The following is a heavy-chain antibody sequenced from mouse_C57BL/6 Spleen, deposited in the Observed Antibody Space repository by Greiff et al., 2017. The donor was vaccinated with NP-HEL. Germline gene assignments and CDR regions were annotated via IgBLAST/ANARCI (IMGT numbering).Heavy chain of an antibody. CDR2: INPSTGGT. CDR3: ARNYGSSWYYAMDY. J-gene: IGHJ4*01. CDR1: GYSFTGYY. Sequence: VQLQQSGPELVKPGASVKISCKASGYSFTGYYMHWVKQSSEKSLEWIGEINPSTGGTSYNQKFKGKATLTVDKSSSTAYMQLKSLTSEDSAVYYCARNYGSSWYYAMDYWGQGTSVTVSS. V-gene: IGHV1-43*01. D-gene: IGHD1-1*01.